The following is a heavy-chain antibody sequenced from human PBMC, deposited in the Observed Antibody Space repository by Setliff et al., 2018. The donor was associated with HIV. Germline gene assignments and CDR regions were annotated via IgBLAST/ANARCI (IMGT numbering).Heavy chain of an antibody. CDR1: GYSISSGYY. CDR2: IYHSGST. V-gene: IGHV4-38-2*02. J-gene: IGHJ6*02. Sequence: PSETLSLTCTASGYSISSGYYWGWIRQPPGKGLEWIGSIYHSGSTYYNPSLKSRVTISVDTSKNQFSLKLSSVTAADTAVYYCARDDSSGWHFYYYYGMDVWGQGTTVTVSS. CDR3: ARDDSSGWHFYYYYGMDV. D-gene: IGHD6-19*01.